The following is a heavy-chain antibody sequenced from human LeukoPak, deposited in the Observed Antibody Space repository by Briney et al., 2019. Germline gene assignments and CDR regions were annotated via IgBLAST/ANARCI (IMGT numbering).Heavy chain of an antibody. D-gene: IGHD3-22*01. CDR2: ISGSGGST. V-gene: IGHV3-23*01. CDR1: GFTFSSYA. CDR3: ARAYYYDSSGPLDY. J-gene: IGHJ4*02. Sequence: PGGSLRLSCAASGFTFSSYAMSWVRQAPGKGLEWVSAISGSGGSTYYADSLKGRFTISRDNAKNSLYLQMNSLRAEDTAVYYCARAYYYDSSGPLDYWGQGTLVTVSS.